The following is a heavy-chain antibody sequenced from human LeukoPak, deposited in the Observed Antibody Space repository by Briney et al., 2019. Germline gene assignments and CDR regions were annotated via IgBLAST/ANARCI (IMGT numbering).Heavy chain of an antibody. D-gene: IGHD2-2*01. V-gene: IGHV1-46*01. CDR2: INPSGGST. Sequence: ASVKVSCMASGYTFTSYYMHWVRQAPGQGLEWMGIINPSGGSTSYAQKFQGRVTMTRDTSTSTVYMELSSLRSEDTAVYYCARADVPRRFDPWGQGTLVTVSS. J-gene: IGHJ5*02. CDR1: GYTFTSYY. CDR3: ARADVPRRFDP.